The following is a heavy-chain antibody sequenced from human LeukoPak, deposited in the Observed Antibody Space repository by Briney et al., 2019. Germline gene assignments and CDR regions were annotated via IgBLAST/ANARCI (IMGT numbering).Heavy chain of an antibody. CDR3: ARDRDSSGWAQYYYYYYGMDV. D-gene: IGHD6-19*01. CDR1: GFTFDDYA. CDR2: ISWNSGSI. J-gene: IGHJ6*02. Sequence: GGSLILSCAASGFTFDDYAMHWVRQAPGKGLEWVSGISWNSGSIGYADSVKGRLTISRDNAKNSLYLQMNSLRAEDTAVYYCARDRDSSGWAQYYYYYYGMDVWGQGTTVTVSS. V-gene: IGHV3-9*01.